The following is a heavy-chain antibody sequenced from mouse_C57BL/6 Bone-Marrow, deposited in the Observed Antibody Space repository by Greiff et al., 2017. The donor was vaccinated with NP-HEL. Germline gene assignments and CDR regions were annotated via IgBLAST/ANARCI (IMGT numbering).Heavy chain of an antibody. J-gene: IGHJ4*01. CDR3: ARNYYDYYYAMDY. V-gene: IGHV1-55*01. D-gene: IGHD2-4*01. Sequence: QVQLQQPGAELVKPGASVKMSCKASGYTFTSYWITWVKQRPGQGLEWIGDISPGSGSTNYNEKFKSKATLTVDTSSSTAYMQLSSLTSEDSAVYYCARNYYDYYYAMDYWGQGTSVTVSS. CDR2: ISPGSGST. CDR1: GYTFTSYW.